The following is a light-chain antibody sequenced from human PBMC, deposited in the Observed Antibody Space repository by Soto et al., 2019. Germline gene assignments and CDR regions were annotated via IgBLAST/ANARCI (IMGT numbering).Light chain of an antibody. CDR3: QHRYLRSLP. CDR1: QSVFYSSNNKNY. CDR2: WAS. V-gene: IGKV4-1*01. Sequence: DIVMTQSPDSLAVSLGERATIHCKSSQSVFYSSNNKNYLAWYQQKPGQPPKLLIYWASTRESGVPDRFSGSGSGTDFTLTISSLQAEDVSLYYGQHRYLRSLPFGRGT. J-gene: IGKJ4*01.